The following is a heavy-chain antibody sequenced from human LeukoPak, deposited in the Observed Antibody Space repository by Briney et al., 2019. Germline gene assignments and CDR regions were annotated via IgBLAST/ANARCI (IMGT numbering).Heavy chain of an antibody. Sequence: RGESLKISCKGPGYSFTSYWIGWVRQMPGKGLEWMGIIYPGDSDTRYSPSFQGQVTISADKSISTAYLQWSSLKASDTAMYYCATARHRGYCSGGSCYPWRYWGQGTLVTVSS. CDR2: IYPGDSDT. V-gene: IGHV5-51*01. J-gene: IGHJ4*02. CDR1: GYSFTSYW. D-gene: IGHD2-15*01. CDR3: ATARHRGYCSGGSCYPWRY.